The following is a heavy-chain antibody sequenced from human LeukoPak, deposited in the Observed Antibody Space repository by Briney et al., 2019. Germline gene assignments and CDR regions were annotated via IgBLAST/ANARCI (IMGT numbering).Heavy chain of an antibody. CDR3: AIVSPGNWFDP. J-gene: IGHJ5*02. Sequence: SETLSLTCAVYGGSFSGYYWSWVRQPPGKGLEWIGEIYHSGSTNYNPSLKSRVTISVDKSKNQFSLKLSSVTAADTAVYYCAIVSPGNWFDPWGQGTLVTVSS. D-gene: IGHD3-16*02. CDR2: IYHSGST. CDR1: GGSFSGYY. V-gene: IGHV4-34*01.